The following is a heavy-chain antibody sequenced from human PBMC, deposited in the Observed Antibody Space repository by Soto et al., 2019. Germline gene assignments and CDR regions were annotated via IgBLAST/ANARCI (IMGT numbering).Heavy chain of an antibody. J-gene: IGHJ6*02. V-gene: IGHV4-39*01. CDR1: GGSISSSSYY. CDR2: IYYSGST. Sequence: KTSETLSLTCTVSGGSISSSSYYWGWIRQPPGKGLEWIGSIYYSGSTYYNPSLKSRVTISVDTSKNQFSLKLSSVTAADTAVYYCAMPGIAAAGWFPYYYYYGMDVWGQGTTVTVSS. CDR3: AMPGIAAAGWFPYYYYYGMDV. D-gene: IGHD6-13*01.